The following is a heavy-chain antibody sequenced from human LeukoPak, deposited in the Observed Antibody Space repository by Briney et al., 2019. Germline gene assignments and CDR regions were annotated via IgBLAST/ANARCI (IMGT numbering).Heavy chain of an antibody. CDR1: GINFRSSG. Sequence: GGSLRLSCAASGINFRSSGMHWVRQAPGKGLEWVTFIQNDGTDKSYAASVQGRFTISRDNSKNTVYLHMNSLRADDTALYYCAREGGRAAPGRFDYWSQGTLVTVSS. D-gene: IGHD6-13*01. CDR3: AREGGRAAPGRFDY. V-gene: IGHV3-30*02. CDR2: IQNDGTDK. J-gene: IGHJ4*02.